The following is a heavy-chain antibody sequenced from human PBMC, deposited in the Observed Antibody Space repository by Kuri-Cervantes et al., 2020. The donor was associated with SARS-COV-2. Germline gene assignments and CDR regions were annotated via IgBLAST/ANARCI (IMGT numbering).Heavy chain of an antibody. Sequence: ESLKISCTVSGGSISSYYWSWIRQPPGKGLEWIGYIYYSGSTNYNPSLKSRVTISVDTSKNQFSLKLSSVTAADTAVYYCARVDYGDYLGYYYYGMDVWGQGTTVTVYS. CDR2: IYYSGST. V-gene: IGHV4-59*01. CDR3: ARVDYGDYLGYYYYGMDV. J-gene: IGHJ6*02. D-gene: IGHD4-17*01. CDR1: GGSISSYY.